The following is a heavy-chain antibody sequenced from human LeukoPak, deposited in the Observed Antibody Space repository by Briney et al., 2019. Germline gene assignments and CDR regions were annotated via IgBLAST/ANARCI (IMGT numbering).Heavy chain of an antibody. CDR3: ARGAIAVAGTPVDFDY. CDR2: IKQDGSEK. D-gene: IGHD6-19*01. J-gene: IGHJ4*02. Sequence: GGSLRLSCAASGFTFSSYWMSWVRQAPGKGLEWVTNIKQDGSEKYYVDSVKGRFTISRDNAKNSLYLQMNSLRAEDTAVYYRARGAIAVAGTPVDFDYWGQGTLVTVSS. CDR1: GFTFSSYW. V-gene: IGHV3-7*01.